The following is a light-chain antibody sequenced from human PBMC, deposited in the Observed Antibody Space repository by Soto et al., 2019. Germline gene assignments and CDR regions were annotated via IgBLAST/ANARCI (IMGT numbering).Light chain of an antibody. CDR2: DNN. CDR3: GSWDSSLSAYV. J-gene: IGLJ1*01. V-gene: IGLV1-51*01. CDR1: SSNNGNNY. Sequence: QSVLTQPPSVSAAPGQRVTISCSGSSSNNGNNYVSWYQQLPGTAPKLLIYDNNKRPSGIPDRFSGSKSGTSATLGITGLQSGDEADYYCGSWDSSLSAYVFGTGTKGTVL.